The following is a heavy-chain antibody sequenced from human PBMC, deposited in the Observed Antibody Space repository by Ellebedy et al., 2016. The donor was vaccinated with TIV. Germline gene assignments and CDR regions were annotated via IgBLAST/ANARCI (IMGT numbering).Heavy chain of an antibody. Sequence: PGGSLKLSCAASGFTVSSIYMTWVRKAQAKGLEWVSVIHSGGSPGYADSVKGRFTISRDDSKNTLYLQMSSLRAEDTAVYYCARGVRGYWDFDYWGQGALVTVSS. CDR1: GFTVSSIY. CDR3: ARGVRGYWDFDY. J-gene: IGHJ4*02. CDR2: IHSGGSP. V-gene: IGHV3-53*01. D-gene: IGHD3-22*01.